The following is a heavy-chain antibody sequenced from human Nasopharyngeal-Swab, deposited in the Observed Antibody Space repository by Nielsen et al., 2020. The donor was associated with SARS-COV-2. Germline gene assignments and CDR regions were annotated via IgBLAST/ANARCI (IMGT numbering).Heavy chain of an antibody. CDR2: IRSKANSYAT. D-gene: IGHD3-16*01. Sequence: VRQMPGKGLEWVGRIRSKANSYATAYAASVKGRFTISRDDSKNTAYLQMNSLKTEDTAVYYCTRHAEGLGYWGQGTLVTVSS. CDR3: TRHAEGLGY. V-gene: IGHV3-73*01. J-gene: IGHJ4*02.